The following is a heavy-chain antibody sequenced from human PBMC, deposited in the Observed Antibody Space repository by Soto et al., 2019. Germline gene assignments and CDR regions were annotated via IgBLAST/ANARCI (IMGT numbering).Heavy chain of an antibody. Sequence: GASVKVSCKASGYTFTSHAIHWVRQAPGQRLEWMGWINAGNGNTKYSQKFQGRVTITRDTSASTACMELSSLRSEDTAVYYCVRLNALGYCTNGVCYFDWFDPWGQGTLVTVSS. CDR2: INAGNGNT. J-gene: IGHJ5*02. V-gene: IGHV1-3*01. CDR1: GYTFTSHA. D-gene: IGHD2-8*01. CDR3: VRLNALGYCTNGVCYFDWFDP.